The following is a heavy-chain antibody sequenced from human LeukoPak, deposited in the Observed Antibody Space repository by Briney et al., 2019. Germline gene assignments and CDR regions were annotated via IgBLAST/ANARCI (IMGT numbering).Heavy chain of an antibody. CDR3: ARRISGAWFDP. Sequence: PSETLSLXCSVSGFSISSGYYWGWIRQPPGKGLYWIGIIYHSGSTYYNPPLKSRVTMSVDTSKNQFSLKLSSVTAADTAVYYCARRISGAWFDPWGQGTLVTVSS. J-gene: IGHJ5*02. CDR1: GFSISSGYY. D-gene: IGHD2-15*01. CDR2: IYHSGST. V-gene: IGHV4-38-2*02.